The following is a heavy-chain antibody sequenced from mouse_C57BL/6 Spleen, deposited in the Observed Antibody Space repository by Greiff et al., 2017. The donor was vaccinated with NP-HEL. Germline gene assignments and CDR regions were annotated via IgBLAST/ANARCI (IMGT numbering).Heavy chain of an antibody. CDR3: AREGNEYWYFDV. Sequence: EVQLQQSGPELVKPGASVKISCKASGYTFTDYYMNWVKQSHGKSLEWIGDINPNNGGTSYNQKFKGKATLTVDKSSSTAYMELRSLTSEDSAVYYCAREGNEYWYFDVWGTGITVTVSS. CDR1: GYTFTDYY. J-gene: IGHJ1*03. V-gene: IGHV1-26*01. CDR2: INPNNGGT.